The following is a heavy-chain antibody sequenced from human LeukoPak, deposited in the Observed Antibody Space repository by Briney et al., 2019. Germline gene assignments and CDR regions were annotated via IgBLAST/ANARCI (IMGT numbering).Heavy chain of an antibody. CDR3: ARANSGYDAFDI. D-gene: IGHD5-12*01. J-gene: IGHJ3*02. V-gene: IGHV3-21*01. CDR2: ISSSSSYI. Sequence: GGSLRPSCAASGFTFSSYSMNWVRQAPGKGLEWVSSISSSSSYIYYADSVKGRFTISRDNAKNSLYLQMNSLRAEDTAVYYCARANSGYDAFDIWGQGTMVTVSS. CDR1: GFTFSSYS.